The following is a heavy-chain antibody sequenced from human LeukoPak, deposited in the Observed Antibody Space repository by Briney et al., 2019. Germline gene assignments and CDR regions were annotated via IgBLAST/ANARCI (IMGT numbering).Heavy chain of an antibody. CDR2: ISSSGSTI. CDR1: GFTVSSNY. D-gene: IGHD3-22*01. CDR3: ARAPIVVISADYAFDI. J-gene: IGHJ3*02. Sequence: GGSLRLSCAASGFTVSSNYMSWIRQAPGKGLEWVSYISSSGSTIYYADSVKGRFTISRDNAKNSLYLQMNSLRAEDTAVYYCARAPIVVISADYAFDIWGQGTMVTVSS. V-gene: IGHV3-11*04.